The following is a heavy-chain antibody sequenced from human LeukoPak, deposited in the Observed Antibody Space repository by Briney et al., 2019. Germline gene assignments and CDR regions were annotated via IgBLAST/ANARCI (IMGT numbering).Heavy chain of an antibody. D-gene: IGHD5/OR15-5a*01. CDR3: ARDLDRMSTV. V-gene: IGHV1-69*05. J-gene: IGHJ4*02. CDR2: IIPIFGTA. Sequence: GSSVKVSCKASGGTSSSYAISWVRQAPGQGLEWMGGIIPIFGTANYAQKFQGRVTITTDESTSTAYMELSSLRSEDTAVYYCARDLDRMSTVWGQGTLVTVSS. CDR1: GGTSSSYA.